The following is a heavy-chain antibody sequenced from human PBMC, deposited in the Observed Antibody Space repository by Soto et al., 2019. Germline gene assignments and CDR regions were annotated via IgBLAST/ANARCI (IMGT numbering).Heavy chain of an antibody. J-gene: IGHJ4*02. CDR3: ARRGTYYYDSSGYYN. CDR1: GLTFSSYS. V-gene: IGHV3-21*01. CDR2: ISISSSYI. D-gene: IGHD3-22*01. Sequence: GGSLRLSCAASGLTFSSYSMNWVRQAPGKGLEWVSSISISSSYIYYADSVKGRFTISRDNAKNSLYLQMNSLRAEDTAVYYCARRGTYYYDSSGYYNWGQGTLVTVSS.